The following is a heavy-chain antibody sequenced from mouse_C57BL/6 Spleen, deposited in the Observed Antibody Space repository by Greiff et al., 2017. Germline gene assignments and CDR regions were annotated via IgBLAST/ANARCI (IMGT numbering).Heavy chain of an antibody. CDR1: GYTFTTYP. Sequence: QVQLQQTGAELVKPGASVKMSCKASGYTFTTYPIEWMKQNHGKSLEWIGNFHPYNDDTKYNEKFKGKATLTVEKSSSTVYLELSRLTSDDSAVXYCARGPSYGNCVGYFDVWGTGTTVTVSS. CDR3: ARGPSYGNCVGYFDV. J-gene: IGHJ1*03. D-gene: IGHD2-10*01. V-gene: IGHV1-47*01. CDR2: FHPYNDDT.